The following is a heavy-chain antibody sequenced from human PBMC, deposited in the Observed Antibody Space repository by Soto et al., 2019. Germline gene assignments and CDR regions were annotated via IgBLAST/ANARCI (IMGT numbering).Heavy chain of an antibody. V-gene: IGHV4-31*03. D-gene: IGHD3-10*01. Sequence: QVQLQESGPGLVKPSQTLSLTCTVSGGSISSGDYYWSWIRQHPGKGLEWIGNIYYSGTTYYNPSLKSRVTISRDTSKNQFSLKLTSVTAADTAVYYCVRDGRGGRGRRYCDYWGQGTLVTVSS. CDR2: IYYSGTT. J-gene: IGHJ4*02. CDR3: VRDGRGGRGRRYCDY. CDR1: GGSISSGDYY.